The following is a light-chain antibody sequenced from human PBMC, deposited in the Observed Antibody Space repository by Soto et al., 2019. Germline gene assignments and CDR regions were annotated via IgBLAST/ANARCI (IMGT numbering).Light chain of an antibody. CDR1: SGYSNYR. V-gene: IGLV9-49*01. CDR3: GADHGSGSNFPKV. CDR2: VGTGGIVG. Sequence: QLVLSQPPSASASLGASVTLTCTLSSGYSNYRVDWYHQRPGKGPRFVMRVGTGGIVGSKGDGIPDRFSVLGSGLNRYLTIKNSQEEDESDYHCGADHGSGSNFPKVFGGGTQLTVL. J-gene: IGLJ3*02.